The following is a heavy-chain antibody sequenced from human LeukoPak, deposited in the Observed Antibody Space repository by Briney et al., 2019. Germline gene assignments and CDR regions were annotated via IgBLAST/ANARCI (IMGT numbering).Heavy chain of an antibody. CDR1: GYTFTSYY. D-gene: IGHD6-19*01. J-gene: IGHJ4*02. Sequence: GASVKVSCKASGYTFTSYYMHWVRQAPGQGLEWMGIINPSGGSTSYAQKFQGRVTMTRDMSTSTVYMELSSLRSEDTAVYYCAKGYGYSSGWIKEGFDYWGQGTLVTVSS. V-gene: IGHV1-46*01. CDR3: AKGYGYSSGWIKEGFDY. CDR2: INPSGGST.